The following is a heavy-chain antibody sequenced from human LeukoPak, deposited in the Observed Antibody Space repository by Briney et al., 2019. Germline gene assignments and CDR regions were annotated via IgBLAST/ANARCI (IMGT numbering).Heavy chain of an antibody. CDR3: ARATRDCSGGSCRWAFDI. J-gene: IGHJ3*02. CDR2: IIPIFGTA. D-gene: IGHD2-15*01. Sequence: GASVKVSCKASGGTFSSYAISWVRQAPGQGLEWMGGIIPIFGTANYAQKFQGRVTITTDESTSTAYMELSSLRSEDTAVYYCARATRDCSGGSCRWAFDIWGQGTMVTVSS. CDR1: GGTFSSYA. V-gene: IGHV1-69*05.